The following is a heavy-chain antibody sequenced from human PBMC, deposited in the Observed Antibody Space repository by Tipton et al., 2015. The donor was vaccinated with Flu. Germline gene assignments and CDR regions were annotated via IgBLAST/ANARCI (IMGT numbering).Heavy chain of an antibody. CDR1: GGSFSGYY. V-gene: IGHV4-34*01. CDR2: INHSGST. J-gene: IGHJ6*02. D-gene: IGHD4-17*01. Sequence: TLSLTCAVYGGSFSGYYWSWIRQPPGKGLEWIGEINHSGSTNYNPSLKSRVTISVDTSKNQFSLKLSSVTAADTAVYYCARGTTTYSYYGMDVWGQGTTVTVSS. CDR3: ARGTTTYSYYGMDV.